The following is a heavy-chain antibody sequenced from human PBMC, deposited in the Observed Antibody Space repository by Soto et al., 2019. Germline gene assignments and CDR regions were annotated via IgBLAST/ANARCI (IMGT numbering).Heavy chain of an antibody. CDR1: GYTFTSYA. J-gene: IGHJ4*02. CDR2: INAGNGNT. CDR3: ARVHHPATYYFDY. Sequence: GASVKVSCKASGYTFTSYAMHWVRQAPGQRLEWMGWINAGNGNTKYSQKFQGRVTITRDTSASTAYMELSSLRSEDTAVYYCARVHHPATYYFDYWGQGTLVTVSS. V-gene: IGHV1-3*01.